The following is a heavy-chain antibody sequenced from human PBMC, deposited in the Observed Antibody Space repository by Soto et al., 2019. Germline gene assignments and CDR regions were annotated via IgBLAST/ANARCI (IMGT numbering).Heavy chain of an antibody. D-gene: IGHD3-22*01. Sequence: PSETLSLTCAVYGGSFSSYYWSWIRQPPGKGLEWIGYIYYSGSTNYNPSLKSRVTISVDTSKNQFSLKLSSVTAADTAVYYCARSETYYYDSSGYYFGYWGQGTLVTVSS. V-gene: IGHV4-59*01. CDR2: IYYSGST. CDR3: ARSETYYYDSSGYYFGY. J-gene: IGHJ4*02. CDR1: GGSFSSYY.